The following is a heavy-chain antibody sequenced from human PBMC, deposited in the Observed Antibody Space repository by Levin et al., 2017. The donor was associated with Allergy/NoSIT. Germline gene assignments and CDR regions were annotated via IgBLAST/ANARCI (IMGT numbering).Heavy chain of an antibody. V-gene: IGHV3-53*01. Sequence: SCAVSGFSVSSNYLSWVRQAPGKRLEWVSVILSGGDTYYADSVKGRFTTSRDNSKNTLYLQMNSLRAEDTAVYYCARRETSSWYDYWGQGTLVTVSS. J-gene: IGHJ4*02. D-gene: IGHD6-13*01. CDR1: GFSVSSNY. CDR3: ARRETSSWYDY. CDR2: ILSGGDT.